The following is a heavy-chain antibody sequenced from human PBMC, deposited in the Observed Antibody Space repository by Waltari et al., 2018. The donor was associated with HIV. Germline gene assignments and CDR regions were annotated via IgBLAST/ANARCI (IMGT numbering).Heavy chain of an antibody. D-gene: IGHD6-6*01. Sequence: EVQLVQSGAEVKRPGESLKISCTGSGYSLTSYWIGWARQVAGKGLEWMGIIYPGDSDTRYSPSFQGQVTISADKSISTAYLQWSSLKASDTAMYYCARQLAARPSYNWFDPWGQGTLVTVSS. CDR3: ARQLAARPSYNWFDP. J-gene: IGHJ5*02. CDR1: GYSLTSYW. V-gene: IGHV5-51*01. CDR2: IYPGDSDT.